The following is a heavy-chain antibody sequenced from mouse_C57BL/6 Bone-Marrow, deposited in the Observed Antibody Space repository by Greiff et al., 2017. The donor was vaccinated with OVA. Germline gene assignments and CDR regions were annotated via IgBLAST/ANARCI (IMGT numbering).Heavy chain of an antibody. J-gene: IGHJ1*03. CDR3: TDDYGSSSWYFDV. Sequence: EVKLMESGGGLVQPGGSMKLSCVASGFTFSNYWMNWVRQSPEKGLEWVAQIRLKSDNYATHYAESVKGRFTISRDDSKSSVYLQMNNLRAEDTGIYYCTDDYGSSSWYFDVWGTGTTVTVSS. CDR2: IRLKSDNYAT. CDR1: GFTFSNYW. D-gene: IGHD1-1*01. V-gene: IGHV6-3*01.